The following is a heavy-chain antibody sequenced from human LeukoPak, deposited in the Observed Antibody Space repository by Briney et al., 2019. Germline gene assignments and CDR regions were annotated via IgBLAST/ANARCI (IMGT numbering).Heavy chain of an antibody. CDR1: GYTFNSFG. V-gene: IGHV1-18*04. CDR3: AKISGYDNVWGFDY. D-gene: IGHD5-12*01. J-gene: IGHJ4*02. CDR2: ISAYNGNT. Sequence: ASVKVHRNGFGYTFNSFGISLGRQAPGQGVGWMGWISAYNGNTNYAQKLQGRVTMPTDTSTSTAYMELRSLRSDDTAVYYCAKISGYDNVWGFDYWGQGTLVTVSS.